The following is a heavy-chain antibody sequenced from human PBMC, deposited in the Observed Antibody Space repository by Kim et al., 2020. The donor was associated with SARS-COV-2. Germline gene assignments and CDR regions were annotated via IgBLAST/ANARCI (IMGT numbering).Heavy chain of an antibody. CDR3: ARGRGYYYDSSGYYPY. CDR2: IYYSGST. Sequence: SETLSLTCTVSGGSISSYYWSWIRQPPGKGLEWIGYIYYSGSTNYNPSLKSRVTISVDTSKNQFSLKLSSVTAADTAVYYCARGRGYYYDSSGYYPYWGQGTLVTVSS. V-gene: IGHV4-59*01. CDR1: GGSISSYY. J-gene: IGHJ4*02. D-gene: IGHD3-22*01.